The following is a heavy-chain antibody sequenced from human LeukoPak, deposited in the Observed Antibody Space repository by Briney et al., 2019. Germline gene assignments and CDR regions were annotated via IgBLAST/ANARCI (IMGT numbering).Heavy chain of an antibody. CDR2: ISSSSSYI. Sequence: GGPLRLSCAASGFTFSSHSMNWVRDAPGKGLECVSSISSSSSYIYYADSVKGRFTISRDNAKNSLYLQMNSLRAEDTAVYYCARDQGYDFWSGYQDAFDIWGQGTMVTVSS. CDR3: ARDQGYDFWSGYQDAFDI. D-gene: IGHD3-3*01. J-gene: IGHJ3*02. V-gene: IGHV3-21*01. CDR1: GFTFSSHS.